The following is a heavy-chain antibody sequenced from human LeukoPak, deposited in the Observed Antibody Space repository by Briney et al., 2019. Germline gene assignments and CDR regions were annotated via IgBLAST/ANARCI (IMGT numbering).Heavy chain of an antibody. CDR1: GFTFRSYG. D-gene: IGHD6-13*01. CDR2: ISGSGGST. J-gene: IGHJ4*02. Sequence: GGTLRLSCAASGFTFRSYGISWVRQAPGKGLEWVSAISGSGGSTYYADSVKGRFTISRDNSKNTLYLQMNSLRAEDTAVYYCAKSAGWQQLGRLDYWGQGTLVTVSS. CDR3: AKSAGWQQLGRLDY. V-gene: IGHV3-23*01.